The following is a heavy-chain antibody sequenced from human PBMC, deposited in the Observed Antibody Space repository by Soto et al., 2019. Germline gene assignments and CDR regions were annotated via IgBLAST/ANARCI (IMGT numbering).Heavy chain of an antibody. Sequence: PGGSLRLSCAASGFTFSRYWMNWIRQAPGKGLEWLSHISPKSTYRNYADSVKGRFTISRDNTKSSLFLQMNSLGVEDTAVYYCARGGGGGLFEHWGQGVLVTVSS. CDR1: GFTFSRYW. V-gene: IGHV3-11*06. D-gene: IGHD2-21*01. CDR3: ARGGGGGLFEH. J-gene: IGHJ4*02. CDR2: ISPKSTYR.